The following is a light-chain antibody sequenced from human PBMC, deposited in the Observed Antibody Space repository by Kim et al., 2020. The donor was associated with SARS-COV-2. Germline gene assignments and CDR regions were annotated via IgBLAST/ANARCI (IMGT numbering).Light chain of an antibody. CDR3: HSYDSSLSAVV. J-gene: IGLJ2*01. V-gene: IGLV1-40*01. CDR1: SSNIGAGYD. Sequence: QSVLTQPPSVSGAPGQRVTISCTGSSSNIGAGYDVHWYQQLPRTAPKLLIYGNSNRPSGVPDRFSGSKSGTSASLAITGLQAEDEADYYCHSYDSSLSAVVFGGGTQLTVL. CDR2: GNS.